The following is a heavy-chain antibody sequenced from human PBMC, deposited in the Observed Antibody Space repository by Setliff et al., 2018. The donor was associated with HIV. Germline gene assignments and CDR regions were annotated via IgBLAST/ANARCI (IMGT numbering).Heavy chain of an antibody. Sequence: GGSLRLSCAASGFTFSDYYMSWIRQAPGKGLEWVSGISGGGSITDYADSVKGRFTISRDNAKNSLYLQMNSLRAEDTAVYYCARSRAAGFDYWGQGTLVTVSS. V-gene: IGHV3-11*04. D-gene: IGHD6-13*01. CDR2: ISGGGSIT. J-gene: IGHJ4*02. CDR1: GFTFSDYY. CDR3: ARSRAAGFDY.